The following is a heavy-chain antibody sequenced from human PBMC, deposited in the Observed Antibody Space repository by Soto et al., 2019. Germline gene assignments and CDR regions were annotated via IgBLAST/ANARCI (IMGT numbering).Heavy chain of an antibody. CDR1: GYTFTGYY. D-gene: IGHD3-10*01. Sequence: ASVKVSCKASGYTFTGYYMHWVRQAPRQGLEWMGWINPNSGGTNYAQKFQGWVTMTRDTSISTAYMELSRLRSDDAAVYYCARGWCVLLWFGEPPSYYFDYWGQGTLVTVSP. J-gene: IGHJ4*02. V-gene: IGHV1-2*04. CDR2: INPNSGGT. CDR3: ARGWCVLLWFGEPPSYYFDY.